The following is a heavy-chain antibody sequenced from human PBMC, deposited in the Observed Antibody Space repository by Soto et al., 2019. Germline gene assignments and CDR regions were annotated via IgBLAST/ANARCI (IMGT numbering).Heavy chain of an antibody. Sequence: PGGSLRLSCAASGFTFSNAWMNWVRQAPGKGLEWVGRIKSKTDGGKTDYAAPVKGRFTISRDDSKNTLYLQMNSLKTEDTAVYYCARVFSDNGGDYYDYWGQGALVTVSS. V-gene: IGHV3-15*07. D-gene: IGHD2-21*01. J-gene: IGHJ4*02. CDR3: ARVFSDNGGDYYDY. CDR2: IKSKTDGGKT. CDR1: GFTFSNAW.